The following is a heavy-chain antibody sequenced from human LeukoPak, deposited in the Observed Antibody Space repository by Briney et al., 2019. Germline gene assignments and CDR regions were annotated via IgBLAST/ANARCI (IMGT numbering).Heavy chain of an antibody. D-gene: IGHD2-15*01. V-gene: IGHV1-69*13. Sequence: ASVNVSCKASGGTFSSYAISWVRQAPGQGLEWMGGIIPIFGTANYAQKFQGRVTITADESTSTAYMELSSLRSEDTAVYYCARRWRATHYFDYWGQGTLVTVSS. CDR1: GGTFSSYA. J-gene: IGHJ4*02. CDR3: ARRWRATHYFDY. CDR2: IIPIFGTA.